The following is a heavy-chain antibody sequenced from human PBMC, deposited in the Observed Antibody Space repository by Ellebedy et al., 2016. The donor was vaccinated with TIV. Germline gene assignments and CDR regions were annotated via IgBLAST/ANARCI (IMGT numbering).Heavy chain of an antibody. CDR1: GFTFTTYA. CDR3: ARDNPFSHLFDY. CDR2: IWYDGSKR. D-gene: IGHD2/OR15-2a*01. Sequence: PGGSLRLSCAASGFTFTTYAMHWVRQAPGKGLEWVALIWYDGSKRYYADSVKGRFTISRDDSNNTLYLQMNSLRAEDTAVYFCARDNPFSHLFDYWGQGTLVTVSS. V-gene: IGHV3-33*08. J-gene: IGHJ4*02.